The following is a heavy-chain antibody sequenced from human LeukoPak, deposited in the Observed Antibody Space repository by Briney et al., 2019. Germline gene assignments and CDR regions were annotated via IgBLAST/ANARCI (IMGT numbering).Heavy chain of an antibody. CDR3: TKDSQGFYGGFWYGTYGMDV. CDR2: ISNDV. D-gene: IGHD3-16*01. CDR1: GFSFNNFA. Sequence: GGSLRLSCVASGFSFNNFAITWVRQAPGKGLEWVSTISNDVHCADSVRGRFTISRDNSRKTVFLQMNSLTPEDAATYYCTKDSQGFYGGFWYGTYGMDVWGQGTTVTVSS. J-gene: IGHJ6*02. V-gene: IGHV3-23*05.